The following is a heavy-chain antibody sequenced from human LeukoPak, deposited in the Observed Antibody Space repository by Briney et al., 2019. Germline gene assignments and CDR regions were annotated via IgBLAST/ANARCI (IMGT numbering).Heavy chain of an antibody. V-gene: IGHV4-34*01. Sequence: SETLSLTCAVYGGSFSGYYWSWIRQPPGKGLEWIGEINHSGSTNYNPSLKSRVTISVDTSKNQFSLKLSSVTAADTAVYYCARGSWGLSLDYWGQGTLVTVSS. CDR2: INHSGST. CDR1: GGSFSGYY. J-gene: IGHJ4*02. D-gene: IGHD1-26*01. CDR3: ARGSWGLSLDY.